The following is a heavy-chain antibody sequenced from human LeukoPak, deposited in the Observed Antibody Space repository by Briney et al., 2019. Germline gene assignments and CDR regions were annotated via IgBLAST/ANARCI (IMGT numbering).Heavy chain of an antibody. CDR1: GGTFSSYA. Sequence: VASVKVPCKASGGTFSSYAISWVRQAPGQGLEWMGGIIPIFGTANYAQKFQGRVTITADKSTSTAYMELSSLRSEDTAVYYCASFFGSSWYKYYFDYWGQGTLVTVSS. J-gene: IGHJ4*02. CDR3: ASFFGSSWYKYYFDY. D-gene: IGHD6-13*01. CDR2: IIPIFGTA. V-gene: IGHV1-69*06.